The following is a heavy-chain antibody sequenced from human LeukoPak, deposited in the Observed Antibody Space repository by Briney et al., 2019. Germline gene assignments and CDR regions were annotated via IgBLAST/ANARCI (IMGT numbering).Heavy chain of an antibody. J-gene: IGHJ4*02. CDR2: IYHSGST. CDR3: ARATLRYFDY. V-gene: IGHV4-30-2*01. CDR1: GGSISSGGYS. Sequence: PSQTLSLTCAVSGGSISSGGYSWSWTRQPPGKGLEWIGYIYHSGSTYYNPSLKSRVTISVDRSKNQFSLKLSSVTAADTAVYYCARATLRYFDYWGQGTLVTVSS. D-gene: IGHD3-9*01.